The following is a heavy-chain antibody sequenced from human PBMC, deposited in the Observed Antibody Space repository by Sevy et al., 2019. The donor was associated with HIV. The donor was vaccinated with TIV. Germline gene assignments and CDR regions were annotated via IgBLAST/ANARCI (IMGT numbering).Heavy chain of an antibody. J-gene: IGHJ4*02. CDR1: EFTFRDYT. CDR2: ISSGSSYI. V-gene: IGHV3-21*06. CDR3: ARDRDYYGSGTYDH. D-gene: IGHD3-10*01. Sequence: GGSLRLSCAASEFTFRDYTMNWVRQTPGKGLEWVSYISSGSSYIRYADSVKGRFTISRDNAENSLYLQMNSLRAEDMGVYYCARDRDYYGSGTYDHWGQGTLVSVSS.